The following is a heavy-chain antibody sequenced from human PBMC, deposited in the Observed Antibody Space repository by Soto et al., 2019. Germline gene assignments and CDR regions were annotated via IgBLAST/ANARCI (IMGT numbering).Heavy chain of an antibody. J-gene: IGHJ1*01. CDR2: IWYDGTEK. Sequence: QVQLVESGGGVVQPGRPLELSCEASGFNFNNYPMHWVRQAPGKGLEWVAVIWYDGTEKFYADSLKGRFTISRDNSKNTLFLQMNSLRAEDTAVYYSAGNIPLFNWGQGTLVTVSS. CDR1: GFNFNNYP. CDR3: AGNIPLFN. V-gene: IGHV3-33*01.